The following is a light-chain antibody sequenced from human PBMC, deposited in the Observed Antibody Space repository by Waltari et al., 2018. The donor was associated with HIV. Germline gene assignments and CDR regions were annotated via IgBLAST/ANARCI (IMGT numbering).Light chain of an antibody. CDR1: SSELGSYKL. CDR2: DVN. CDR3: CSYAGSNSWV. J-gene: IGLJ3*02. V-gene: IGLV2-23*02. Sequence: QSALTQPASVSGSPGQSITISCSGTSSELGSYKLVSWYQQDPGKAPKLMIYDVNKRPSGVSNRFSGSKSGNTASLTISGLQAEDEADYYCCSYAGSNSWVFGGGTKLTVL.